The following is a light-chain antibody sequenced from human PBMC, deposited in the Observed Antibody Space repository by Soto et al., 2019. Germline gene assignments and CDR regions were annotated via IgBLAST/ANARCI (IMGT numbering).Light chain of an antibody. J-gene: IGKJ1*01. CDR1: QSVSNS. CDR2: GAS. Sequence: EIVMTQSPATLSVSPGERATLSCRASQSVSNSLAWYQQKPGQAPRLLIYGASTRATGIPARFSGSGSGTEFTLTISSLQSEDFAVYYCQQYNDWPPRTFGQGTKVEIK. V-gene: IGKV3-15*01. CDR3: QQYNDWPPRT.